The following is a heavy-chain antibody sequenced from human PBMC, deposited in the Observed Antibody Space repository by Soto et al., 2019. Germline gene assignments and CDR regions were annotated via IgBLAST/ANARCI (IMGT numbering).Heavy chain of an antibody. CDR3: ARERIVAVGTDGYYYYNGMDV. CDR1: GYSFTNYY. J-gene: IGHJ6*02. V-gene: IGHV1-46*01. Sequence: ASVKVSCKESGYSFTNYYIHWVRQAPGQGLEWMGVINPSGGGSTTYAQRFQGRVTMARDTSTSTVYMDLSSLTSEDTAVYYCARERIVAVGTDGYYYYNGMDVWGQGTTVTSP. CDR2: INPSGGGST. D-gene: IGHD6-13*01.